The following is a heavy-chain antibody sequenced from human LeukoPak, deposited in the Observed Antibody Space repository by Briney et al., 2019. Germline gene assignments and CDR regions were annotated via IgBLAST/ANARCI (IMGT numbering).Heavy chain of an antibody. V-gene: IGHV3-48*03. D-gene: IGHD5-18*01. CDR3: ARGWTQLSF. Sequence: GGSLRLSCVASGFTFSSYEMNLVRQAPGKGLEWVSYISDTPNTMYYADSVRGRFTISRDNSKSTLYLQMDSLRADDTAVYYCARGWTQLSFWGQGTLVTVSS. CDR2: ISDTPNTM. J-gene: IGHJ4*02. CDR1: GFTFSSYE.